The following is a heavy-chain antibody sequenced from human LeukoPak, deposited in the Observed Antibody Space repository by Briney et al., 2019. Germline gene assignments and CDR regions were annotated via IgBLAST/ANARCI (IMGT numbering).Heavy chain of an antibody. CDR3: ASYYCSSGSCYFDT. V-gene: IGHV3-53*01. CDR2: IYRGDT. J-gene: IGHJ4*02. CDR1: GFTAGYNY. Sequence: GSLRLSCAVSGFTAGYNYMSWVRQAPGKGLEWVSVIYRGDTYYADSVKGRFTISRDDSKNTVFLQMNRLRADDTAVYFCASYYCSSGSCYFDTWGQGTLVAVSS. D-gene: IGHD2-15*01.